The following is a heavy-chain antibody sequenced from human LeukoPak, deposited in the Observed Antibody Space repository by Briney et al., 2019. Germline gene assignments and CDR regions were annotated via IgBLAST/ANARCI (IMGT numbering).Heavy chain of an antibody. V-gene: IGHV3-23*01. CDR3: AKVTGGSDWSEQYFDY. Sequence: GGSLRLSCAASGFTFSSYAMSWVRQAPGKGLEWVSAISGSGGSTYYADSVKGRFTISRDNSKNTLYLQMNSLRAEDTAIYYCAKVTGGSDWSEQYFDYWGQGTLVTVSS. CDR1: GFTFSSYA. D-gene: IGHD3-9*01. CDR2: ISGSGGST. J-gene: IGHJ4*02.